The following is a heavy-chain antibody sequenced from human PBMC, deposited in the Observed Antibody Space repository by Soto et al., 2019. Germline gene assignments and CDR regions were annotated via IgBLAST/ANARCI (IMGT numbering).Heavy chain of an antibody. CDR3: ARGVSATPYYSYYMDV. Sequence: QVQLVQSGAEVKKTGASVKVSCKASGYTFTAYGLTWVRQAPGQGLQWMGWISAHNGNTNYAQKLQGRVTMTTDTSTSTAYMELRGLRSDDTAVYYCARGVSATPYYSYYMDVWGKGTTVTVSS. CDR1: GYTFTAYG. CDR2: ISAHNGNT. V-gene: IGHV1-18*01. J-gene: IGHJ6*03. D-gene: IGHD2-15*01.